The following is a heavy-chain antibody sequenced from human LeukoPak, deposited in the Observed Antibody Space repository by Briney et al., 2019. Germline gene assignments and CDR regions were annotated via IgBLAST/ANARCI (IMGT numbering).Heavy chain of an antibody. D-gene: IGHD2-15*01. J-gene: IGHJ5*02. CDR2: ISSSNSYT. CDR1: GFTFSDYY. CDR3: ARDLGYCSGDVCYPAWFDP. V-gene: IGHV3-11*06. Sequence: GSLRHSCAASGFTFSDYYMSWIRQAPGRGLEWVSSISSSNSYTNYAESVKGRFTISRDNAKNSLYLQMNNLRAEDTAVYYCARDLGYCSGDVCYPAWFDPWGQGTLVTVSS.